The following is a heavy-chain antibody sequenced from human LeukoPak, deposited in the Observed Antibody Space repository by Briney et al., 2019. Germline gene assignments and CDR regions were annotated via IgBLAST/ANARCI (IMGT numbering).Heavy chain of an antibody. CDR3: ARGPGYCSSTSCYEDYYYYYGMDV. V-gene: IGHV1-18*01. J-gene: IGHJ6*02. Sequence: ASVKVSCKASGYTFTSYGISWVRQAPGQGLEWVGWISAYNGNTNYAQKLQGRVTMTTDTSTSTAYMELRSLRSDDTAVYYCARGPGYCSSTSCYEDYYYYYGMDVWGRGTTVTVSS. CDR1: GYTFTSYG. D-gene: IGHD2-2*01. CDR2: ISAYNGNT.